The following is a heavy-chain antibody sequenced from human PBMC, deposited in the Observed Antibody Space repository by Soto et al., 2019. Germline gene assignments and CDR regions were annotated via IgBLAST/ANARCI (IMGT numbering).Heavy chain of an antibody. V-gene: IGHV3-48*02. CDR2: IATTSRAM. CDR1: GFTLSNYG. D-gene: IGHD3-10*01. J-gene: IGHJ6*02. CDR3: ARSPYYDSGRLIGYYNMDV. Sequence: GGTLRLSCAASGFTLSNYGMNWVCQAPEKGLEWVAYIATTSRAMYYADSVKGRFIVSRDNDENSVYLQMSSLRDEDTAVYYCARSPYYDSGRLIGYYNMDVWGQGTTVTVSS.